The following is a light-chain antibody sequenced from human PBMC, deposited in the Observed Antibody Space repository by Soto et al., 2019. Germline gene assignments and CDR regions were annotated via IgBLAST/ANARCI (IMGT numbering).Light chain of an antibody. V-gene: IGKV1-12*01. CDR1: QDIGSW. CDR3: QQANGFPLT. CDR2: AAS. Sequence: DIQMTQSPSSVSASVGDTVTVTCRASQDIGSWLAWYQQKPGKAPRLLIYAASYLQRGIPSRFSGSGSGTDFTLTISSLQPEDFTTYYCQQANGFPLTFGGGTKVEIK. J-gene: IGKJ4*01.